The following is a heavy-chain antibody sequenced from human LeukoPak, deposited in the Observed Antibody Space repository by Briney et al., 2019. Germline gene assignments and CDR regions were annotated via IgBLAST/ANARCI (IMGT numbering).Heavy chain of an antibody. V-gene: IGHV3-9*01. CDR3: ARIGHGLDV. J-gene: IGHJ3*01. CDR1: GFNFNDYA. CDR2: VSSNSGTI. D-gene: IGHD2/OR15-2a*01. Sequence: GRSLRLSCAASGFNFNDYAMHWVRQAPGKGLEWVSVVSSNSGTIDYVDSVKGRFTISRDNAKNSLYLQMNSLRVEDTALCYCARIGHGLDVWGQGTMVTVSS.